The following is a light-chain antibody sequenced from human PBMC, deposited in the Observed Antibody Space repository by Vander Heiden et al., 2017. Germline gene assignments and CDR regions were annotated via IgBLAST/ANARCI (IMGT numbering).Light chain of an antibody. Sequence: QSALTHPASVSGSPGQPTTIPCTGTSSDVGSYNLVSWYQQHPGKAPKLMIYEVSKRPSGVSNRFSGSKSGNTASLTITGHQAEDEADYYCCSYAGSSTPYVFGTGTKVTVL. CDR2: EVS. CDR1: SSDVGSYNL. CDR3: CSYAGSSTPYV. J-gene: IGLJ1*01. V-gene: IGLV2-23*02.